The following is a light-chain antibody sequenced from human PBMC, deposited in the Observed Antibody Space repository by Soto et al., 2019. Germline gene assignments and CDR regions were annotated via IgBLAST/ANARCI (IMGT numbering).Light chain of an antibody. V-gene: IGKV1-39*01. J-gene: IGKJ1*01. CDR1: QSIRNY. CDR3: QQTDSTPQT. Sequence: DIQMTQSPSSLSASVGDRVTISCRASQSIRNYVSWYQQKPGTAPKLLIRAASTLQSGVPSMVSGSGSGTDFTLTISSLQIEDFATYFCQQTDSTPQTFGQGTNVEI. CDR2: AAS.